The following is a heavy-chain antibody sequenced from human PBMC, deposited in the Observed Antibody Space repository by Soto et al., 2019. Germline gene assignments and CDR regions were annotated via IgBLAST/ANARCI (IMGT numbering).Heavy chain of an antibody. Sequence: EVQLVESGGGLAQPGGSLRLSCVGSGFIFSTYWMSWVRQAPGKGPEWVANIKQDGSENQYVDSVRGRFTISRDNAKNSLYLQMNSLRAEDTAVYYCAICVTDICYAFDYWGQGTLVTVS. CDR1: GFIFSTYW. CDR2: IKQDGSEN. V-gene: IGHV3-7*03. J-gene: IGHJ4*02. CDR3: AICVTDICYAFDY. D-gene: IGHD2-15*01.